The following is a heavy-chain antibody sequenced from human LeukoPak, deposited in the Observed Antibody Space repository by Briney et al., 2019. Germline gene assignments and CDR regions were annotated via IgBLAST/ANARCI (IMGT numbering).Heavy chain of an antibody. J-gene: IGHJ3*02. CDR2: IIPIFGTA. CDR1: GGTFSSYA. CDR3: ARGESGRYYGSGSLNAFDI. Sequence: GASVKVSCTASGGTFSSYAISWVRQAPGQGLEWMGGIIPIFGTANYAQKFQGRVTITADESTSTAYMELSSLRSEDTAVYYCARGESGRYYGSGSLNAFDIWGQGTMVTVSS. V-gene: IGHV1-69*13. D-gene: IGHD3-10*01.